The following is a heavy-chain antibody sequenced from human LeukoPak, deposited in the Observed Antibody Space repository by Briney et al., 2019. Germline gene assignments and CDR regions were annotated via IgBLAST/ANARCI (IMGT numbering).Heavy chain of an antibody. CDR1: GYTLTVLS. D-gene: IGHD3-22*01. Sequence: ASVKVSCEVSGYTLTVLSMHWVREAPGKGLEWMGGFDPVVGETINAQKFQGRVTMTEDTSTDTAYMERSTLRSEDTAVYYCATEYYYDSSGYYYILSYWGQGTLVTVSS. V-gene: IGHV1-24*01. CDR3: ATEYYYDSSGYYYILSY. J-gene: IGHJ4*02. CDR2: FDPVVGET.